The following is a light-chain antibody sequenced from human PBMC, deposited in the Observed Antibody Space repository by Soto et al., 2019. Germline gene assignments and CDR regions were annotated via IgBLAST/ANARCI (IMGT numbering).Light chain of an antibody. J-gene: IGKJ1*01. V-gene: IGKV3-20*01. CDR1: QSVSSNF. CDR3: QQYDSSPWT. Sequence: DNVLTQSPGTLSLSAGERATLSCRASQSVSSNFLAWYQQKPGQAPRLLIYGASNRDTGIPARFSGSGSETDFTLTISRLEPEDFAVYYCQQYDSSPWTFGQGTKVEIK. CDR2: GAS.